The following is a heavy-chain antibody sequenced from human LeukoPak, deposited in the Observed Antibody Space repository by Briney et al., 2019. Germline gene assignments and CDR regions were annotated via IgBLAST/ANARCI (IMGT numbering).Heavy chain of an antibody. D-gene: IGHD1-26*01. CDR3: GRDLGPHRSAPNAGAFDI. Sequence: GGSLRLSCAASGFTLSDYYMTWIRQAPGKGLEWVSYITSAGTTYYADSVKGRFTISRDTAKTSMYLQLSNLRADDTPVCYCGRDLGPHRSAPNAGAFDIWGQGTMVTVSS. CDR1: GFTLSDYY. CDR2: ITSAGTT. V-gene: IGHV3-11*01. J-gene: IGHJ3*02.